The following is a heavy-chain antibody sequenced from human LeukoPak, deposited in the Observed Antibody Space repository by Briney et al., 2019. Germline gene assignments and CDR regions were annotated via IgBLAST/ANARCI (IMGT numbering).Heavy chain of an antibody. D-gene: IGHD6-13*01. CDR2: INPYGSDT. CDR3: AKYSGFRGYSSSWYALDYYYMDV. CDR1: GFTFNSYW. V-gene: IGHV3-7*03. J-gene: IGHJ6*03. Sequence: GGSLRLSCAASGFTFNSYWMWWVRQASGKGLEWVANINPYGSDTYYADSVKGRFTISRDNAENSLYLQMNSLRAEDTAVYYCAKYSGFRGYSSSWYALDYYYMDVWGKGTTVTVSS.